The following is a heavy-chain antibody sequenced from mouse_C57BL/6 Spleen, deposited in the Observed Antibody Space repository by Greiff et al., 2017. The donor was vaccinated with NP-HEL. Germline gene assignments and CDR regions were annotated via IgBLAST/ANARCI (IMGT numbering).Heavy chain of an antibody. CDR3: ASDYGSTNYFDY. CDR1: GYAFSSSW. Sequence: VQLVESGPELVKPGASVKISCTASGYAFSSSWMNWVKQRPGKGLEWIGRIYPGDGDTNYNGKFKGKATLTADKSSSTAYMQLSSLTSEDSAVYFCASDYGSTNYFDYWGQGTTRTVSS. J-gene: IGHJ2*01. V-gene: IGHV1-82*01. CDR2: IYPGDGDT. D-gene: IGHD1-1*01.